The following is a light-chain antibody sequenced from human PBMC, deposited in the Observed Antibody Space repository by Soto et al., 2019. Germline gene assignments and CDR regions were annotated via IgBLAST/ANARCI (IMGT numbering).Light chain of an antibody. J-gene: IGKJ5*01. CDR2: DAS. CDR3: LQRNVWPPIT. Sequence: EVVLTQSPATLSLSPGERATLSCRASQSIRTSLAWYQQKPGQAPRLVIFDASNRANGVPARFGGSGSGTDFTLTINSLEPEDFAVYYCLQRNVWPPITFGQGTRLEIK. CDR1: QSIRTS. V-gene: IGKV3-11*01.